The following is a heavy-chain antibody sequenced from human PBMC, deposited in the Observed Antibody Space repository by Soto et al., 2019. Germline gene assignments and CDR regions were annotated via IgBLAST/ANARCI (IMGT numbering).Heavy chain of an antibody. J-gene: IGHJ5*02. D-gene: IGHD3-3*01. CDR1: GGYIISGGYY. V-gene: IGHV4-61*08. Sequence: SATQSLTCTVSGGYIISGGYYCSWIRQPPGKGLEWILYIYYSGSTNYNPSLKSRVTISVDTSKNQFSLKLSSVTAADTAVYYCARVVGRDFWSGYYNNRNWFDPWGQGTLVTVSS. CDR3: ARVVGRDFWSGYYNNRNWFDP. CDR2: IYYSGST.